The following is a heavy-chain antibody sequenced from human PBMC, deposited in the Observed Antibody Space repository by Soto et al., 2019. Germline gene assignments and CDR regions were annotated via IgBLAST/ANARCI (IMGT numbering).Heavy chain of an antibody. CDR1: GFIFSNYG. Sequence: GGSLRLSCAVSGFIFSNYGMNWVRQAPGKGLEWVSSISSSSSYIYYADSVKGRFTISRDNAKNSLYLQMNSLRAEDTAVYYCARVYCSSTSCAIWGQGTMVTVSS. V-gene: IGHV3-21*01. CDR2: ISSSSSYI. CDR3: ARVYCSSTSCAI. D-gene: IGHD2-2*01. J-gene: IGHJ3*02.